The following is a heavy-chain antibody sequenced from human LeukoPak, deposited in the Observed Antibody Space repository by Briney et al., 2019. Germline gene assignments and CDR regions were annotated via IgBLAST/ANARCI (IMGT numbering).Heavy chain of an antibody. Sequence: GGSLRLXCAASEFTFSSYSMNWVRQAPGKGLESVSSISSSSSYIYYADSVKGRFTISRDNAKNSLYLQMNSLRAEDTAVYYCARVPPKDRSAIPMDWGQGTLVTVSS. CDR2: ISSSSSYI. V-gene: IGHV3-21*01. CDR3: ARVPPKDRSAIPMD. CDR1: EFTFSSYS. J-gene: IGHJ4*02.